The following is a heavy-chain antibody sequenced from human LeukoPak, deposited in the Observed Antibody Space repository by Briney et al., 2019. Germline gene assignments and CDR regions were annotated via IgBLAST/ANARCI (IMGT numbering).Heavy chain of an antibody. V-gene: IGHV4-39*07. D-gene: IGHD6-13*01. Sequence: SETLSLTCTVSGGSISSSSYYWSWIRQPPGKGLEWIGEINHSGSTNYNPSLKSRVTISVDTSKNQFSLKLSSVTAADTAVYYCARCMSSSWPTYNWFDPWGQGTLVTVSS. J-gene: IGHJ5*02. CDR3: ARCMSSSWPTYNWFDP. CDR2: INHSGST. CDR1: GGSISSSSYY.